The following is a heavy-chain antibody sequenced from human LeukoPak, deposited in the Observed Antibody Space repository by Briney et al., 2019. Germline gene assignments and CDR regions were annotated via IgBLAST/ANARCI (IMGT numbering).Heavy chain of an antibody. CDR2: ISYDGSNK. V-gene: IGHV3-30-3*01. D-gene: IGHD3-3*01. Sequence: QSGGSLRLSCAASGFTFSSYAMHWVRQAPGKGLEWVAVISYDGSNKYYADSVKGRFTISRDNSKNTLYLQMNSLRAEDTAVYYCARRALRLVDYWGQGTLVTVSS. CDR1: GFTFSSYA. CDR3: ARRALRLVDY. J-gene: IGHJ4*02.